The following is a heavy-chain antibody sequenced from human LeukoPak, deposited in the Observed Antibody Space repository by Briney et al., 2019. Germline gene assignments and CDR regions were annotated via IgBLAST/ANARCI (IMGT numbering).Heavy chain of an antibody. V-gene: IGHV3-64*01. CDR1: GFTFSSYA. J-gene: IGHJ4*02. CDR2: ISSNGRST. Sequence: GGSLRLSCAASGFTFSSYAMHWVRQAPGKGLEYVSAISSNGRSTYYANSVKGRFTISRDNSKNTLYLQMGSLRAEDMAVYYCARWTRGFDYWGQGTLVTVSS. D-gene: IGHD3-10*01. CDR3: ARWTRGFDY.